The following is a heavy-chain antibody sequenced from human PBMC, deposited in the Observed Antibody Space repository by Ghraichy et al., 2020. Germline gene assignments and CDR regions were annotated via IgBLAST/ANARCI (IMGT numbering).Heavy chain of an antibody. D-gene: IGHD5-18*01. CDR1: GFTFNTYA. CDR2: ISNDGVNT. CDR3: AKAGEYSHGRFDC. J-gene: IGHJ4*02. V-gene: IGHV3-23*01. Sequence: GGSLRLSCEASGFTFNTYAMSWVRLTPGKGLEWVSTISNDGVNTYYADSAKGRFSISRDDSKNTVYLQMNSLRADDTAVYYCAKAGEYSHGRFDCWGQGSLVAVSS.